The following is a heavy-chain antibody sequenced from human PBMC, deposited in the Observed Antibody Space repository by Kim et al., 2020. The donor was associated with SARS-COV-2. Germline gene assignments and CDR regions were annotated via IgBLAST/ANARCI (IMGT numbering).Heavy chain of an antibody. J-gene: IGHJ4*02. CDR3: TTADVEQQLVRDY. Sequence: GGSLRLSCAASGFTFSNAWMSWVRQAPGKGLEWVGRIKSKTDGGTTDYAAPVKGRFTISRDDSKNTLYLQMNSLKTEDTAVYYCTTADVEQQLVRDYWGQGTLVTVSS. V-gene: IGHV3-15*01. CDR1: GFTFSNAW. CDR2: IKSKTDGGTT. D-gene: IGHD6-13*01.